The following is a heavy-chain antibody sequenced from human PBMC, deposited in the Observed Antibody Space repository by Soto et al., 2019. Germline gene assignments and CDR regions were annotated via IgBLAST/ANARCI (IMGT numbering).Heavy chain of an antibody. Sequence: ASVKVSCKASGYTSTSYYMHWVRQAPGQGLEWMGIINPSGGSTSYAQKFQGRVTMTRDTSTSTVYMELSSLRSEDTAVYYCAREGSGWYMPTHRVYGMDVWGQGTTVTVSS. CDR1: GYTSTSYY. V-gene: IGHV1-46*01. CDR3: AREGSGWYMPTHRVYGMDV. CDR2: INPSGGST. J-gene: IGHJ6*02. D-gene: IGHD6-19*01.